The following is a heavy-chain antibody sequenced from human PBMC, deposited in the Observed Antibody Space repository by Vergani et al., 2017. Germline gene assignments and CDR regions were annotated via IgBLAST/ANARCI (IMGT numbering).Heavy chain of an antibody. CDR3: ARDPDTKGAPAFDY. CDR1: GFTFSSYS. CDR2: ISSSSSYI. Sequence: EVQLVESGGGVVQPGRSLRLSCAASGFTFSSYSMNWVRQAPGRGLEWVSSISSSSSYIYYADSVKGRFTISRDNAKNSLYLQMNSLRAEDTAVYYCARDPDTKGAPAFDYWGQGTLVTVSS. D-gene: IGHD1-26*01. J-gene: IGHJ4*02. V-gene: IGHV3-21*01.